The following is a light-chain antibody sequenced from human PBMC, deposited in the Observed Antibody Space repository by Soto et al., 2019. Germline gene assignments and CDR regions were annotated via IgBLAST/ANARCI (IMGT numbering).Light chain of an antibody. CDR1: QSVSSSY. CDR2: GAS. Sequence: EIVLTQSPGTLSLSPGERATLSCRAGQSVSSSYLAWYQQKPGQAPRLLIYGASSRATGIPARFSGSGSGTDFTLTISRLEPEDFAVYYCQQYGNSPFGQGTRLEIK. V-gene: IGKV3-20*01. CDR3: QQYGNSP. J-gene: IGKJ5*01.